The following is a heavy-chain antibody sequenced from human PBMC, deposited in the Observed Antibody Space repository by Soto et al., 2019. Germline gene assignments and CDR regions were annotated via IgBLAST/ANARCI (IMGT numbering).Heavy chain of an antibody. CDR3: ASQAAVAGMYY. CDR2: ISYDGSNK. V-gene: IGHV3-30-3*01. J-gene: IGHJ4*02. D-gene: IGHD6-19*01. Sequence: GGSLRLSCAASGFTFSSYAMHWVRQAPGKGLEWVAVISYDGSNKYYADPVKGRFTISRDNSKNTLYLQMNSLRAEDTAVYYCASQAAVAGMYYWGQGTLVTVSS. CDR1: GFTFSSYA.